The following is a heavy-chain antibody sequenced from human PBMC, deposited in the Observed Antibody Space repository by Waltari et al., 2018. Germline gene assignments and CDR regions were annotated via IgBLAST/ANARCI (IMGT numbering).Heavy chain of an antibody. CDR1: GLAVRTSF. CDR3: ARVARGTLYDAFDI. J-gene: IGHJ3*02. D-gene: IGHD1-26*01. Sequence: EVQLMESGGGLVQPGGSLRLSCVASGLAVRTSFVSWVRQAPGKGWEWGSGIFSGETTDYTDSVKGRFSTSRDNSKNTLFLQMNSLRAEDTAVYYCARVARGTLYDAFDIWGQGTMVTVSS. V-gene: IGHV3-66*01. CDR2: IFSGETT.